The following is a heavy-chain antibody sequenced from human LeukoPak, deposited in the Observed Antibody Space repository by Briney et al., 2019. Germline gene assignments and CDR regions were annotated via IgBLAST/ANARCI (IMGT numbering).Heavy chain of an antibody. D-gene: IGHD3/OR15-3a*01. CDR2: ISYDGSNK. V-gene: IGHV3-30-3*01. CDR1: GFTFSSYA. Sequence: GGSLRLSCAASGFTFSSYAMHWVRQAPGKGLEWVAVISYDGSNKYYADSVKGRFTISRDNSKNTLYLQINSLRAEDTAVYYCARDFGTGTYWGQGTLVTVSS. J-gene: IGHJ4*02. CDR3: ARDFGTGTY.